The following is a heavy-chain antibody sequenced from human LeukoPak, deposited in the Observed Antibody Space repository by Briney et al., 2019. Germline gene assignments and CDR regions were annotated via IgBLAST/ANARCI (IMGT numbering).Heavy chain of an antibody. D-gene: IGHD6-13*01. V-gene: IGHV4-39*07. CDR1: GGSISSSNYY. Sequence: PSETLSLTCTVSGGSISSSNYYWGWIRQPPGKGLEWIGSVYYSGTSYYNPSLKSRVTISVDTSKNQYSLKLSSVTAADTAVYYCARDCYSSSWYYFDYWGQGTLVTVSS. J-gene: IGHJ4*02. CDR2: VYYSGTS. CDR3: ARDCYSSSWYYFDY.